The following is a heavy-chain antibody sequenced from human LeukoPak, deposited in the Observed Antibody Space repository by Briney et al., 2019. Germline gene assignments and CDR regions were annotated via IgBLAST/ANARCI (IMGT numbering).Heavy chain of an antibody. CDR1: GFTLSSYG. V-gene: IGHV3-23*01. D-gene: IGHD6-19*01. CDR2: ISGSGGST. CDR3: ARAIAVAGNGFDY. Sequence: GGTLRLSCAASGFTLSSYGMSWVRQAPGKGLEWVSAISGSGGSTYYADSVKGRFTISRDNAKNSLYLQMNSLRAEDTAVYYCARAIAVAGNGFDYWGQGTLVTVSS. J-gene: IGHJ4*02.